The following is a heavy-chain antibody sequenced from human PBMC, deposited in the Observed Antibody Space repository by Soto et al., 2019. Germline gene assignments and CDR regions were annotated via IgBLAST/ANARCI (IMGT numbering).Heavy chain of an antibody. CDR1: GYTFTSYG. CDR2: ISAYNGNT. CDR3: ASGDCSSTSCYRTLYYYYGMDV. D-gene: IGHD2-2*01. Sequence: ASVKVSCKASGYTFTSYGISWVRQAPGQGLEWMGWISAYNGNTNYAQKLQGRVTMTTDTSTSTAYMELRSLRSDDTAVYYCASGDCSSTSCYRTLYYYYGMDVWGQGATVTVSS. V-gene: IGHV1-18*01. J-gene: IGHJ6*02.